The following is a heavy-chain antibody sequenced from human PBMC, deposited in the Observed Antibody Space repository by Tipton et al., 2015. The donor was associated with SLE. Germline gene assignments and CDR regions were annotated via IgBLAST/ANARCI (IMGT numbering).Heavy chain of an antibody. J-gene: IGHJ4*02. D-gene: IGHD6-25*01. CDR1: GVTFSSYA. CDR3: SRARLNADYFVY. CDR2: ISYDAINK. Sequence: SLRLSCAASGVTFSSYAIHWVRPAPGQGRGWVAVISYDAINKDYADSVKGRFSISRDNSRNTLFLQMNSLRTEDTAVYYCSRARLNADYFVYWGQGTRVTVSS. V-gene: IGHV3-30*03.